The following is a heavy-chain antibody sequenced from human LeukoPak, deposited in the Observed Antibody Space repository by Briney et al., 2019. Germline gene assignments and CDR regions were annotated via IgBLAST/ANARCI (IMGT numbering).Heavy chain of an antibody. D-gene: IGHD3-10*01. J-gene: IGHJ4*02. CDR3: ARVSTYYYGSGSYFFDY. Sequence: PGGSLRLSCGASGFTFSSYAMSWVRQAPGKGLEWVANIKQDGSEKYYVDSVKGRFTISRDNAKNSLYLQMNSLRAEDTAVYYCARVSTYYYGSGSYFFDYWGQGTLVTVSS. V-gene: IGHV3-7*01. CDR2: IKQDGSEK. CDR1: GFTFSSYA.